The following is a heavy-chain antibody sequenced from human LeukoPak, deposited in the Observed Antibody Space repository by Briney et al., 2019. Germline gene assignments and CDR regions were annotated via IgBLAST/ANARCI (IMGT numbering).Heavy chain of an antibody. D-gene: IGHD6-6*01. V-gene: IGHV3-21*01. CDR3: ARGDIAARLIGFDY. J-gene: IGHJ4*02. CDR1: GFTFSSYS. CDR2: ISSSSSYI. Sequence: GGSLRLSCAASGFTFSSYSMNWVRQAPGKGLEWVSSISSSSSYIYYADSVKGRFTISRDNAKNSLYLQMNSLRAEDTAVYYCARGDIAARLIGFDYWGQGTLITVSS.